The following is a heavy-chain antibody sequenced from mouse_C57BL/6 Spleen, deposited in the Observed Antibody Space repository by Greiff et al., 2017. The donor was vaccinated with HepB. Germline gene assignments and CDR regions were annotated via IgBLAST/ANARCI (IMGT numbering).Heavy chain of an antibody. CDR2: IDPENGDT. V-gene: IGHV14-4*01. CDR1: GFNIKDDY. D-gene: IGHD1-1*01. Sequence: VQLQQSGAELVRPGASVKLSCTASGFNIKDDYMPWVKQRPEQGLEWIGWIDPENGDTEYASKFQGKATITADTSSNTAYLQLSSLTAEDTAVYYCTSYGSSYDYWGQGTTLIVSS. J-gene: IGHJ2*01. CDR3: TSYGSSYDY.